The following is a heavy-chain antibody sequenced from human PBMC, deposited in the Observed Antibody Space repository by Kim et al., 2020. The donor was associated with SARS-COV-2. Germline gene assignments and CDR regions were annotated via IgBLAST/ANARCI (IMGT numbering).Heavy chain of an antibody. Sequence: GGSRRLSCAASGFTFSSYGMHWVRQAPGKGLEWVAVISYDGSNKYYADSVKGRFTISRDNSKNTLYLQMNSLRAEDTAVYYCAKGAFEYSSSFFDHWGQGTLVTVSS. J-gene: IGHJ4*02. CDR3: AKGAFEYSSSFFDH. D-gene: IGHD6-6*01. V-gene: IGHV3-30*18. CDR1: GFTFSSYG. CDR2: ISYDGSNK.